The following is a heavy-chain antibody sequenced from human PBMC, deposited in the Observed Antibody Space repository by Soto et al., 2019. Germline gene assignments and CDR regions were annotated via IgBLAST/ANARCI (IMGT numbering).Heavy chain of an antibody. CDR3: ARSVFGGPSADETTYYYYGMDV. Sequence: PGESLKISCKGSGYSFTSYWIGWVRQMPGKGLEWMGIIYPGDSDTRYSPSFQGQVTISADKSISTAYLQWSSLKASDTAMYYCARSVFGGPSADETTYYYYGMDVWGQGTTVTVSS. CDR1: GYSFTSYW. CDR2: IYPGDSDT. D-gene: IGHD3-3*01. V-gene: IGHV5-51*01. J-gene: IGHJ6*02.